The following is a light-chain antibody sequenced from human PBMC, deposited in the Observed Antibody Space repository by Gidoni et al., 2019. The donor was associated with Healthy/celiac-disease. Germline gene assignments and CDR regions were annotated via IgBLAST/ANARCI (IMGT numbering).Light chain of an antibody. CDR3: QQYGSSPQT. CDR2: GAS. Sequence: EIVLTQSPGTLFLSPGERATLSCRASQSVSSSYLAWYQQKPGQAPRLLIYGASSRATGIPDFTLTISRLEPEDFAVYYCQQYGSSPQTFGQGTKVEIK. J-gene: IGKJ1*01. CDR1: QSVSSSY. V-gene: IGKV3-20*01.